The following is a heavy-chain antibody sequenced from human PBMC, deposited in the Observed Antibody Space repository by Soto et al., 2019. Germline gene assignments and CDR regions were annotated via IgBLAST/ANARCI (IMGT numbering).Heavy chain of an antibody. CDR1: GFTFGDYA. Sequence: EVQLVESGGGLVQPGRSLRLSCTASGFTFGDYAMSWFRQAPGKGLEWVGFIRSKAYGGTTEYDASVKGRFTISRDDSKSIAYLQMNSLKTEDTAVYYCTRPNYDFWSAYYFDYWGQGTLVTVSS. V-gene: IGHV3-49*03. D-gene: IGHD3-3*01. CDR3: TRPNYDFWSAYYFDY. CDR2: IRSKAYGGTT. J-gene: IGHJ4*02.